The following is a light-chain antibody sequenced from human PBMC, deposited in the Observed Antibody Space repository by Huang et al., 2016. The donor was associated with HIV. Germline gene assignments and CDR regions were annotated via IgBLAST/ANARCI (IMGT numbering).Light chain of an antibody. Sequence: DTVMTQSPAILSVSPGERATLSCRACHGVKNDLAWYQQKPGQPPRLLRSGASTRAIGVPPRFSGSGSGAEFTLTISDLQSDDFALYYCQHYNNWPPRYTFGQGTKLDIK. CDR2: GAS. V-gene: IGKV3-15*01. CDR1: HGVKND. J-gene: IGKJ2*01. CDR3: QHYNNWPPRYT.